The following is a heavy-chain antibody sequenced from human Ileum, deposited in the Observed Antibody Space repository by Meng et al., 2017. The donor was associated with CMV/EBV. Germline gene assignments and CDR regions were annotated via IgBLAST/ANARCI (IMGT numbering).Heavy chain of an antibody. V-gene: IGHV1-2*02. J-gene: IGHJ4*02. Sequence: GQLVQSGADLEHPWASVKVSCKASGDSFPDYYIHWLRRAPGQGLEWMGWINPNSGDTNYAQTFQDRVTVTRDTSINTVYMDFRGLTSDDTAMYYCVRGANYASYRVDYWGQGTLVTVFS. CDR3: VRGANYASYRVDY. CDR1: GDSFPDYY. CDR2: INPNSGDT. D-gene: IGHD2-2*01.